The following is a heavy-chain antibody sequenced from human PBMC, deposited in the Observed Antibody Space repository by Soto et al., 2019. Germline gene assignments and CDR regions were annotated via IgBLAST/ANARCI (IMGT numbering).Heavy chain of an antibody. CDR1: GFTFSSYG. CDR2: IWYDGSNK. V-gene: IGHV3-33*01. D-gene: IGHD3-22*01. CDR3: ARGTDYYDSSGSTNEIDY. Sequence: RLSCAASGFTFSSYGMHWVRQAPGKGLEWVAVIWYDGSNKYYADSVKGRFTISRDNSKNTLYLQMNSLRAEDTAVYYCARGTDYYDSSGSTNEIDYWGQGTLVTVSS. J-gene: IGHJ4*02.